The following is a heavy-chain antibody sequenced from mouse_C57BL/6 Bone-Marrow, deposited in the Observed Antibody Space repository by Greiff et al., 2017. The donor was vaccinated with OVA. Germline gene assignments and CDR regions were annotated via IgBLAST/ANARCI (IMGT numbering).Heavy chain of an antibody. Sequence: EVMLVESGGDLVKPGGSLKLSCAASGFTFSSYGMSWVRQTPDKRLEWVATISSGGSYTYYPDSVKGRFTISRDNAKNTLYLQMSSLKSEDTAMYYCARHSILYYFDYWGQGTTLTVSS. CDR3: ARHSILYYFDY. CDR1: GFTFSSYG. D-gene: IGHD2-10*02. J-gene: IGHJ2*01. V-gene: IGHV5-6*01. CDR2: ISSGGSYT.